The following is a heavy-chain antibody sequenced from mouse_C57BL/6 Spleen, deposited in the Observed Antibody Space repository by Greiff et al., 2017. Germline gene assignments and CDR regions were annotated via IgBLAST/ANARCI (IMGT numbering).Heavy chain of an antibody. V-gene: IGHV7-3*01. Sequence: EVKVEESGGGLVQPGGSLSLSCAASGFTFTDYYMSWVRQPPGKALEWLGFIRNKANGYTTEYSASVKGRFTISRDNSQSILYLQMNALRAEDSATYYCARPYGSSYYYAMDYWGQGTSVTVSS. J-gene: IGHJ4*01. CDR2: IRNKANGYTT. D-gene: IGHD1-1*01. CDR3: ARPYGSSYYYAMDY. CDR1: GFTFTDYY.